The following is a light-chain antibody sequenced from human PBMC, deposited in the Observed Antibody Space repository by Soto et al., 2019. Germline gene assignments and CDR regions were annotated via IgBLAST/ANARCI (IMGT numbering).Light chain of an antibody. CDR1: XXXXYDFNNKNY. Sequence: MVMTQSPEFLGVSLGERATINXXSXXXXXYDFNNKNYLAWYQQKPGQPLKKIIHWGSVRYYGVSDRFSGSGSATDFTLTISSLQVEDVAVYYCHQYYTLPLTFGGRTKVDVK. J-gene: IGKJ4*01. CDR3: HQYYTLPLT. CDR2: WGS. V-gene: IGKV4-1*01.